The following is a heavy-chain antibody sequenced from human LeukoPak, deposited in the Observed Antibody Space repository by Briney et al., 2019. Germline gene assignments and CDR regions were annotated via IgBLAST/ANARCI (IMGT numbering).Heavy chain of an antibody. CDR2: IDNSGDYT. CDR3: GKQFSSSWQFDP. V-gene: IGHV3-23*01. Sequence: PGGSLRLSCAVSGFIYNTYAMTWVRQAPGKGLEWVSSIDNSGDYTYYADSVKGRFTISRDNSRNTLYLQMSCLRVEDTALYYCGKQFSSSWQFDPRGQGTLVTVS. D-gene: IGHD6-13*01. J-gene: IGHJ5*02. CDR1: GFIYNTYA.